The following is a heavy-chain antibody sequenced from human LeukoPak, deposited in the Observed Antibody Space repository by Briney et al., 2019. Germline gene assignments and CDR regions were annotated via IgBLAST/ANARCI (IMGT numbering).Heavy chain of an antibody. CDR3: ARAGIPGYCSSATCSTWFDP. CDR1: GDTFSTYS. V-gene: IGHV1-69*06. J-gene: IGHJ5*02. CDR2: IIPLFATP. Sequence: GASVKVSCKAFGDTFSTYSINWVRQAPGQGLEWMGGIIPLFATPNYAQKCQDRVTITADKSTSPAYVELSSLRSEHTAVYYCARAGIPGYCSSATCSTWFDPWGQGTLVTVSS. D-gene: IGHD2-2*02.